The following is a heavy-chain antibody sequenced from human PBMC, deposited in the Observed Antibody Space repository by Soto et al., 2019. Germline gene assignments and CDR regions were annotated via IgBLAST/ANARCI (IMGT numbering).Heavy chain of an antibody. D-gene: IGHD2-15*01. Sequence: GASVKVSCKASGYTFTSYHMHWVRQAPGQGLEWMGIINPSGGSTSYAQKFQGRVTMTRDTSTSTVYMELSSLRSEDTAVYYCARVYCSGGGCYGIDYWGQGTLVTSPQ. CDR2: INPSGGST. CDR1: GYTFTSYH. V-gene: IGHV1-46*01. CDR3: ARVYCSGGGCYGIDY. J-gene: IGHJ4*02.